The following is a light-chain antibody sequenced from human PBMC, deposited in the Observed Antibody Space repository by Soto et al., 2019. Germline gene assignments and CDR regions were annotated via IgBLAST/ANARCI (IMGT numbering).Light chain of an antibody. J-gene: IGKJ1*01. CDR3: QEYDNWPPEGT. Sequence: TVLTQSPGTLSVSPGEIASLSCRASQSVSINLAWYQQKPGQAPRLLIYGASTRATGIPARFSGSGSGTEFTLSINSLQSEDFAVYYCQEYDNWPPEGTLGQGTKVDIK. V-gene: IGKV3-15*01. CDR1: QSVSIN. CDR2: GAS.